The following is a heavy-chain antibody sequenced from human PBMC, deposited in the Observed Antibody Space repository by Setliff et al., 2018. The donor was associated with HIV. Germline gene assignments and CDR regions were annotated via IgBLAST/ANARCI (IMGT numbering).Heavy chain of an antibody. CDR2: IYYSGNA. V-gene: IGHV4-39*01. CDR3: ARRGSSWYSHWFDP. D-gene: IGHD6-13*01. J-gene: IGHJ5*02. Sequence: PSETLSLTCTVSGGSISSSSYYWGWIRQPPGKGLEWIGSIYYSGNAYYNPSLKSRVTISVDTSKSQFSLNVKSMTAADTAIYYCARRGSSWYSHWFDPWGQGTLVTVSS. CDR1: GGSISSSSYY.